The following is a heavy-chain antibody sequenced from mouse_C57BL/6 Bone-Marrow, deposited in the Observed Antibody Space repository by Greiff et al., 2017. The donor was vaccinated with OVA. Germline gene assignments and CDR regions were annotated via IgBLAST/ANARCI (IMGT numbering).Heavy chain of an antibody. CDR1: GYTFTSYW. Sequence: VQLQQPGAELVKPGASVKMSCKASGYTFTSYWITWVKQRPGQGLEWIGDIYPGSGSTNYNEKFKSKATLTVDTSSSTAYMQLSSLTSEDSAVDYCAREMGWLPYYFDYWGQGTTLTVSS. D-gene: IGHD2-3*01. J-gene: IGHJ2*01. V-gene: IGHV1-55*01. CDR2: IYPGSGST. CDR3: AREMGWLPYYFDY.